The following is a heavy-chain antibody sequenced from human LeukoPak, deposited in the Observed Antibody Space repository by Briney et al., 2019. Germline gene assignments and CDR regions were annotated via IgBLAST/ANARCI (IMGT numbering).Heavy chain of an antibody. CDR1: GYTLTELS. J-gene: IGHJ4*02. Sequence: GASVKVSCKVSGYTLTELSMHWVRQAPGKGLEWMGGFDPEDGETIYAQKFQGRVTMTGDTSTDTAYMELSSLRSEDTAVYYCATAPTVTTGYWGQGTLVTVSS. CDR2: FDPEDGET. D-gene: IGHD4-17*01. CDR3: ATAPTVTTGY. V-gene: IGHV1-24*01.